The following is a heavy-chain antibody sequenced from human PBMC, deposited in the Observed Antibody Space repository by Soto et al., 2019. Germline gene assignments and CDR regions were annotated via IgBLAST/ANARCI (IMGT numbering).Heavy chain of an antibody. CDR2: INAGNGNT. CDR3: ARGGVADYYGSGDQRLY. Sequence: GASVKVSCKASGYTFTSYAMHWVRQAPGQRLEWMGWINAGNGNTKYSQKFQGRVTITRDTSASTAYMELSSLRSEDTAVYYCARGGVADYYGSGDQRLYWGQGTLVTVSS. CDR1: GYTFTSYA. D-gene: IGHD3-10*01. J-gene: IGHJ4*02. V-gene: IGHV1-3*01.